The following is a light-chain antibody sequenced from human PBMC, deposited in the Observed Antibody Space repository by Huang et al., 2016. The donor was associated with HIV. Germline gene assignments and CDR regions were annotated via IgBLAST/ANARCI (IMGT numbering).Light chain of an antibody. V-gene: IGKV3-15*01. CDR1: QSVSSN. Sequence: EIVMTQSPATLSVSPGERATLSCRASQSVSSNLAWYQQKSGQAPRLLIYGASTRATGIPARFSGSGSGTEFTLTISSLQSEDFAVYYCQQYNNWPPTFGRGTKVEIK. CDR3: QQYNNWPPT. CDR2: GAS. J-gene: IGKJ1*01.